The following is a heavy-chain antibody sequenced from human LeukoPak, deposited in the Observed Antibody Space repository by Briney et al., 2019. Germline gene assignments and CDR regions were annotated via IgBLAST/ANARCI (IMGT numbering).Heavy chain of an antibody. CDR2: ITSSSSYI. J-gene: IGHJ4*02. D-gene: IGHD1-26*01. Sequence: GGSLRLPCAASGFTFSNYNMNWVRQAPGKGLEWVSSITSSSSYIYYADSVKGRFTISRDNAKNSLYLQMNSLRAEDTAVYYCARASGSYFIDYWGRGTLVTVSS. CDR3: ARASGSYFIDY. CDR1: GFTFSNYN. V-gene: IGHV3-21*01.